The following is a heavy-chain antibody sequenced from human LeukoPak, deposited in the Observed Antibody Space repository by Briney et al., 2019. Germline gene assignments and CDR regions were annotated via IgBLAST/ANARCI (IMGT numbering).Heavy chain of an antibody. CDR1: GFTFGSYS. D-gene: IGHD6-13*01. CDR2: ISGSSTTI. Sequence: PGGSLRLSCAASGFTFGSYSMNWVRQAPGKGLEWVSYISGSSTTIYYADSVRGRFTVFRDNAENSLHLQMIGLRAEDTAVYYCAILQPLGSPPNDFWGQGTLVTVSS. J-gene: IGHJ4*02. V-gene: IGHV3-48*01. CDR3: AILQPLGSPPNDF.